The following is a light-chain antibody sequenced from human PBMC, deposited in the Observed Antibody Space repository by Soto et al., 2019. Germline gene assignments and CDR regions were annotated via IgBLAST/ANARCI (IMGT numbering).Light chain of an antibody. CDR3: QQYGSLSWT. CDR1: QSVSSSY. CDR2: GAS. V-gene: IGKV3-20*01. Sequence: EIVLTQSPGTLSLSPGERATLSCRASQSVSSSYLAWYQQKPGQAPRLLIYGASSRATGIPDRFSGSGSGNDFTLTISRLEPEDFAVYYCQQYGSLSWTFGQGTKVEIK. J-gene: IGKJ1*01.